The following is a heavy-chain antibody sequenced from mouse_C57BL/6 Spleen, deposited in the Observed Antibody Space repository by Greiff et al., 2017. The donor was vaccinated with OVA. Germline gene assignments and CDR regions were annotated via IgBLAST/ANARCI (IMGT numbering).Heavy chain of an antibody. CDR1: GYSFTGYF. V-gene: IGHV1-20*01. J-gene: IGHJ1*03. Sequence: EVKLMESGPELVKPGDSVKISCKASGYSFTGYFMNWVMQSHGKSLEWIGRINPYNGDTFYNQKFKGKATLTVDKSSSTAHMELRSLTSEDSAVYYCARRITTVAYWYFDVWGTGTTVTVSS. CDR3: ARRITTVAYWYFDV. CDR2: INPYNGDT. D-gene: IGHD1-1*01.